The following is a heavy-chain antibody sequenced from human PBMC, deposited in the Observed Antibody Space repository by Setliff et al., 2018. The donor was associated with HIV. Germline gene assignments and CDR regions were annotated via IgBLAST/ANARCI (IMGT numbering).Heavy chain of an antibody. CDR1: GSTFSGYY. D-gene: IGHD3-3*01. CDR3: ARVTRILEWFSTKNYFDY. V-gene: IGHV1-18*04. Sequence: GASVKVSCKASGSTFSGYYIHWVRQAPGQGLEWMGWISAYNGNTKYAQKIQGRVTMTTDTFTSTAYMELRSLRSGDTAVYYCARVTRILEWFSTKNYFDYWGQGTLVTVSS. J-gene: IGHJ4*02. CDR2: ISAYNGNT.